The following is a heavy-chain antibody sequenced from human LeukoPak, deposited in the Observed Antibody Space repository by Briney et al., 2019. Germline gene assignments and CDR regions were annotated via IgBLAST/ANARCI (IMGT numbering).Heavy chain of an antibody. CDR3: ARRSYYYDSSGYYYVTFFDY. CDR1: GYSFTNYW. Sequence: GESLKISCQGSGYSFTNYWYGWVRQMPGKGLEWLGIIYPGDSDTRYRPSFQGQVTISVDKSISTAYLQWSSLKASDTAMYYCARRSYYYDSSGYYYVTFFDYWGQGTLVTVSS. D-gene: IGHD3-22*01. J-gene: IGHJ4*02. V-gene: IGHV5-51*01. CDR2: IYPGDSDT.